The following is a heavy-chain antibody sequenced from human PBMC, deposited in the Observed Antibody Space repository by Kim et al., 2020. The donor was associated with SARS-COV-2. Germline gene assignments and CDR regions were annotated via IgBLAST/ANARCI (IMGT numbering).Heavy chain of an antibody. D-gene: IGHD6-19*01. V-gene: IGHV4-34*01. CDR2: INHSGST. CDR3: ARGLRFSLSVYSSGWFGFDY. CDR1: GGSFSGYY. J-gene: IGHJ4*02. Sequence: SETLSLTCAVYGGSFSGYYWSWIRQPPGKGLEWIGEINHSGSTNYNPSLKSRVTISVDTSKNQFSLKLSSVTAADTAVYYCARGLRFSLSVYSSGWFGFDYWGQGTLVTVSS.